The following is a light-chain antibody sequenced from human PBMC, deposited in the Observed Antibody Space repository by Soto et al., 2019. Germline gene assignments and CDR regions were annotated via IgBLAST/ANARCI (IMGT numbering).Light chain of an antibody. CDR3: SSYAGSRNLV. Sequence: QSALTQPPSASGSPGQSVTISCTGTSSNIGGYNYVSWYQQHPGKVPKLLIYEVSKRPSGVPDRFSGSKSGSTASLTVSGLQAEDEADYYCSSYAGSRNLVFGGGTKVTVL. CDR1: SSNIGGYNY. J-gene: IGLJ2*01. V-gene: IGLV2-8*01. CDR2: EVS.